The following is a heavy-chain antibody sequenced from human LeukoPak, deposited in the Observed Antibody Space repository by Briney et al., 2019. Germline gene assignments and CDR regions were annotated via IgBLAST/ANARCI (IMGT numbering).Heavy chain of an antibody. CDR2: ISYDGSNK. V-gene: IGHV3-30*04. D-gene: IGHD5-12*01. Sequence: AGGSLRLSCAASGFTFSSYAMHWVRQAPGKGLEGVALISYDGSNKYCADPVKGRFTISRDNSKNTLYLQMNSLRAQDTAVYYCARAYGGYAPFDYWGQGTLVTVSS. CDR1: GFTFSSYA. CDR3: ARAYGGYAPFDY. J-gene: IGHJ4*02.